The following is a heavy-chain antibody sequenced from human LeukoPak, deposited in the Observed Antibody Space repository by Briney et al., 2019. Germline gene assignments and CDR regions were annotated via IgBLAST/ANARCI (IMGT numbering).Heavy chain of an antibody. CDR1: GGSISSGGYY. D-gene: IGHD6-19*01. Sequence: SETLSLTCTVSGGSISSGGYYWSWIRQHPGKGLEWIGYIYYSGSTYYNPSLKSRVTISVDTSKNQFSLRLNSVTAADTAVYYCARQWLVHGSDYWGQGTLVTVSA. CDR3: ARQWLVHGSDY. CDR2: IYYSGST. V-gene: IGHV4-31*03. J-gene: IGHJ4*02.